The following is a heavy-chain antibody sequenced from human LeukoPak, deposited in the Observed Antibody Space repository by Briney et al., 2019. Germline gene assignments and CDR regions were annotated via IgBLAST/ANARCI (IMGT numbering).Heavy chain of an antibody. J-gene: IGHJ4*02. CDR3: AERRLGELSPENS. CDR1: GFTFSSYA. D-gene: IGHD3-16*02. V-gene: IGHV3-23*01. CDR2: ISGSGGST. Sequence: GGSLRLSCAASGFTFSSYAMRGVRQARGEGGEGGAGISGSGGSTYYAASVPGRFTISRDNSQHTLYLQLNSLRAQAPALYYCAERRLGELSPENSWGQGTLVTVSS.